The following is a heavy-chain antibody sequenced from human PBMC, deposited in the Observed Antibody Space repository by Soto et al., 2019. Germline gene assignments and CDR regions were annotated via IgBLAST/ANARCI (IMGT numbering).Heavy chain of an antibody. D-gene: IGHD3-3*01. V-gene: IGHV4-31*03. CDR3: AAEVGFGPLFDY. Sequence: QVQLQESGPGLVKPSQTLSLTCTVSGGSISSGGYYWSWIRQLPGKGLDYIGYIYYSGSTYYNPSLKSRVTISVHTSKNQFSLRLSSVTAADTAVYYCAAEVGFGPLFDYWGQGTLFPVSS. J-gene: IGHJ4*02. CDR1: GGSISSGGYY. CDR2: IYYSGST.